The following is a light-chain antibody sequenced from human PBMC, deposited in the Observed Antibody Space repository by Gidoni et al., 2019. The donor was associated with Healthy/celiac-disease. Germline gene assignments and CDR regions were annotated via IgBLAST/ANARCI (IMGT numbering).Light chain of an antibody. Sequence: QSALTQPPSAPGSPGPSVTISCTGTSSDVGGYNYVSWYQQHPGKAPKLMIYEVSKRPSGVPDRFSGSKSGNTASLTVSGLQAEDEADYYCSSYAGSNIVVFGGGTKLTVL. CDR2: EVS. CDR3: SSYAGSNIVV. CDR1: SSDVGGYNY. V-gene: IGLV2-8*01. J-gene: IGLJ2*01.